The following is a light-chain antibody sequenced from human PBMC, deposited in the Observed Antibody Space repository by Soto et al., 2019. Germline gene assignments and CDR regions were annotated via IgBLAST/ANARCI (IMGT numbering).Light chain of an antibody. J-gene: IGLJ1*01. CDR3: GTWDSSLSSYV. CDR2: SHN. CDR1: SSTLGNYF. Sequence: QSVLTQPPAVSAAPGQKVSICSAGSSSTLGNYFLSWYQPLPRTAPQLLLSSHNNPPSGIPCPFSCSKPCTSATLGITGLQTGYEADYYCGTWDSSLSSYVFGTGTKVTVL. V-gene: IGLV1-51*01.